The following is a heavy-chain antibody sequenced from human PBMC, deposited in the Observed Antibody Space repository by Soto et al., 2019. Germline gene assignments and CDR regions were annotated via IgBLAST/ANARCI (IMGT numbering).Heavy chain of an antibody. CDR1: GDSLSGYF. CDR3: AKDIPGGIPPP. CDR2: IYGSGTT. J-gene: IGHJ5*02. D-gene: IGHD2-8*02. Sequence: SETLSLTCTVSGDSLSGYFWSWIRQPADKGLEWIRRIYGSGTTIYNPSLRGRVTISLDTSKNQFSLRLTSVTAADTAVYYCAKDIPGGIPPPWGHGTLVTVSS. V-gene: IGHV4-4*07.